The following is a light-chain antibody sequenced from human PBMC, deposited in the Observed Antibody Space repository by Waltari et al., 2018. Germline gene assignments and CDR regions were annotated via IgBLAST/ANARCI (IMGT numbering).Light chain of an antibody. CDR3: QQLYTYPYT. V-gene: IGKV1-9*01. J-gene: IGKJ2*01. CDR1: QGISTY. CDR2: AAS. Sequence: IQLTQSPSSLSASVGDRVTITCRSSQGISTYLAWYQQKPRQAPKLLIYAASTLQSGVPTRCSGSGSGTDFTLTISSLQPEDFATYYCQQLYTYPYTFGQGTKLEIK.